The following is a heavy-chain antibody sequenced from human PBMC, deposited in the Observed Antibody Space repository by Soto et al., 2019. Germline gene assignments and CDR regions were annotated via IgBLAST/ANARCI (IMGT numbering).Heavy chain of an antibody. CDR2: MSQSGSA. D-gene: IGHD3-3*01. CDR1: GGSFSAYY. CDR3: AKGDFRSPNWTASLWFDA. Sequence: SETLSLTCAVYGGSFSAYYWSWIRQSPGKGLEWIGEMSQSGSANYNPSLESRVTISVDTSKNQFSLYLSSVTAADTAVYYCAKGDFRSPNWTASLWFDAWGQGSLVTVAS. J-gene: IGHJ5*02. V-gene: IGHV4-34*01.